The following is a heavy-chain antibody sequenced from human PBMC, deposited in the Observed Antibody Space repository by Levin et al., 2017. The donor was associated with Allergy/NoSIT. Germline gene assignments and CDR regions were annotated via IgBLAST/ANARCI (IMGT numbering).Heavy chain of an antibody. D-gene: IGHD6-13*01. J-gene: IGHJ4*02. CDR2: ISGSGGST. V-gene: IGHV3-23*01. CDR1: GFTFSSYA. CDR3: ARVGVYSSSWWYYFDY. Sequence: GESLKISCAASGFTFSSYAMSWVRQAPGKGLEWVSAISGSGGSTYYADSVKGRFTISRDNSKNTLYLQMNSLRAEDTAVYYCARVGVYSSSWWYYFDYWGQGTLVTVSS.